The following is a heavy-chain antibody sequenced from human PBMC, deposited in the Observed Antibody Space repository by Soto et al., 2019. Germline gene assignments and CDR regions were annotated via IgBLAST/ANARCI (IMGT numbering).Heavy chain of an antibody. CDR3: ARSPTRTNYADYFDP. CDR2: IYHSGST. V-gene: IGHV4-30-2*05. J-gene: IGHJ5*02. Sequence: SETLSLTCAVSGGSISSGGYSWSWIRQPPGKGLEWIGYIYHSGSTYYNPSLKSRVTISVDTSKNQFSLKLSSVTAADTAVYYCARSPTRTNYADYFDPWGQGTLVTVSS. D-gene: IGHD4-17*01. CDR1: GGSISSGGYS.